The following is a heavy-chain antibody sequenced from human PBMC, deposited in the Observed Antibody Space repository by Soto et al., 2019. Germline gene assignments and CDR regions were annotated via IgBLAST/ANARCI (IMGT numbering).Heavy chain of an antibody. CDR3: ARAVPYNY. CDR1: GFTFSNYW. D-gene: IGHD1-20*01. V-gene: IGHV3-74*01. J-gene: IGHJ4*02. Sequence: EVQLVESGGGLVQPGGSLRLSCAASGFTFSNYWMHWVRQAPGKGLVWVSRINGDGSSTTYADSVKGRFTISRDNAKNASHLQMNSLRAEDTAMYYCARAVPYNYWGQGTLVTVSS. CDR2: INGDGSST.